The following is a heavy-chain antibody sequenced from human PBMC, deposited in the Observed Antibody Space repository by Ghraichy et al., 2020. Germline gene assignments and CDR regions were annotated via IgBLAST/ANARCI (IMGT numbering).Heavy chain of an antibody. CDR3: ARAPYDDDGFYDDGFDV. CDR2: IDQSGAT. Sequence: SETLSLTCAVSGGSISSDSFSWSWIRQPPGKGLEWIGYIDQSGATYYNPSLKSRVTISLDDSRNQFSLNLSSVTAADTAVYYCARAPYDDDGFYDDGFDVWGQGIMFTVSS. CDR1: GGSISSDSFS. J-gene: IGHJ3*01. D-gene: IGHD3-22*01. V-gene: IGHV4-30-2*01.